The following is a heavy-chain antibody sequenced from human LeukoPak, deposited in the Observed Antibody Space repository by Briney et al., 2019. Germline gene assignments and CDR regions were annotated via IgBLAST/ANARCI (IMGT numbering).Heavy chain of an antibody. Sequence: GGSLRLSCAASGFTFSPYAMSWVRQAPGKGLEWVSGISGSGGSTYYGVSVKGRFTISRDNSKNTLYLQMKSLRAEDTAVYYCAKHFYDSSGYYALYDLWGQGTLVTVSS. CDR2: ISGSGGST. CDR3: AKHFYDSSGYYALYDL. J-gene: IGHJ4*02. V-gene: IGHV3-23*01. D-gene: IGHD3-22*01. CDR1: GFTFSPYA.